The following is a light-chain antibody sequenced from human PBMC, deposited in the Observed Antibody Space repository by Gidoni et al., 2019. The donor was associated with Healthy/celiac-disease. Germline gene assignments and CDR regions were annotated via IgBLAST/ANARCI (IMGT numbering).Light chain of an antibody. CDR2: AAS. CDR1: QGISSY. J-gene: IGKJ2*01. CDR3: QQLNSYPMYT. Sequence: DIQLTQSPYFLSASVGDRVTITCRASQGISSYLAWYQQKPGKAPKLLIYAASTLQSGVPSRFSGSGSGTEFTLTISSLQPEDFATYYCQQLNSYPMYTFGQGTKLEIK. V-gene: IGKV1-9*01.